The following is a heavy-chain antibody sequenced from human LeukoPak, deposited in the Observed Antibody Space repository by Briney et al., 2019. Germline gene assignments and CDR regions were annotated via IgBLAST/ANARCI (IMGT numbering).Heavy chain of an antibody. D-gene: IGHD3-22*01. CDR1: GFTFSSYT. J-gene: IGHJ4*02. Sequence: GGSLRLSCAASGFTFSSYTMNWVRQAPGEGLEWVSAIYGSGGGTYYVDSVKGRFTISRDNSKNTLYLQMNSLRAEDTAVYYCANGFYDSSGYYYEYFDYWGQGTLVTVSS. CDR3: ANGFYDSSGYYYEYFDY. CDR2: IYGSGGGT. V-gene: IGHV3-23*01.